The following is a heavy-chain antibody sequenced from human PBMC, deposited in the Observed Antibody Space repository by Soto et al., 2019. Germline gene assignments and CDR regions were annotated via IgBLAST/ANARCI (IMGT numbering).Heavy chain of an antibody. V-gene: IGHV1-18*01. CDR2: ISAYNGNT. J-gene: IGHJ6*02. CDR3: AILGRWDTALVSVLVDYYYGMDV. D-gene: IGHD5-18*01. Sequence: QVQLVQSGAEVKKPGASVKVSCKASGYTFTSYGISWVRQAPGRGLVWMGWISAYNGNTNFAQNFQGRLTMTTDTSTNTAYIELRSLRPDDTAVYFCAILGRWDTALVSVLVDYYYGMDVWGQGTTVTVSS. CDR1: GYTFTSYG.